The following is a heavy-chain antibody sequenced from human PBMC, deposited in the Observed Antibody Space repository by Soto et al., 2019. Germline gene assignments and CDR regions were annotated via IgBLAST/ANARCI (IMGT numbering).Heavy chain of an antibody. CDR1: GFTFSTYG. Sequence: QVQLVESGGGVVQPGRSLRLSCAASGFTFSTYGMHWVRQAPGKGLEWVTVISFDGNNKYYADSVKGRFTISRDNSKNTVFMQMNSLRAEDTAVYYCAKNPTTTLTTSRGSYWYFDLWGRGTLVTVSS. CDR3: AKNPTTTLTTSRGSYWYFDL. V-gene: IGHV3-30*18. D-gene: IGHD4-4*01. CDR2: ISFDGNNK. J-gene: IGHJ2*01.